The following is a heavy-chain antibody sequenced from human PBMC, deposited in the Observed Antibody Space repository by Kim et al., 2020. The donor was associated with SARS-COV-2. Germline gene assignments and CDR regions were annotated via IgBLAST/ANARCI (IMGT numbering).Heavy chain of an antibody. V-gene: IGHV3-21*01. D-gene: IGHD6-19*01. J-gene: IGHJ4*02. CDR3: AREYSSGWSNYFDY. Sequence: ADSVEGRFTISRDNAKNSLYLQMNSLRAEDTAVYYCAREYSSGWSNYFDYWGQGTLVTVSS.